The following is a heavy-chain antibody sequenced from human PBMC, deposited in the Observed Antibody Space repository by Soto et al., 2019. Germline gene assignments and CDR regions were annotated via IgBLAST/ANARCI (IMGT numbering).Heavy chain of an antibody. D-gene: IGHD6-19*01. CDR2: ISYDGSNK. CDR3: AKDSLTLLWLGDYYYYYGMDV. J-gene: IGHJ6*02. CDR1: GFTFSSYG. Sequence: GGSLRLSCAASGFTFSSYGMHWVRQAPGKGLEWVAVISYDGSNKYYADSVKGRFTISRDNSKNTLYLQMNSLRAEDTAVYYCAKDSLTLLWLGDYYYYYGMDVWGQGTTVTVSS. V-gene: IGHV3-30*18.